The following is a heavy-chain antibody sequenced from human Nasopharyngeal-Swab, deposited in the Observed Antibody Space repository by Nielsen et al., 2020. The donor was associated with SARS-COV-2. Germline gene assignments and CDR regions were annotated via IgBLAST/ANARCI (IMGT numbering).Heavy chain of an antibody. J-gene: IGHJ4*02. D-gene: IGHD3-9*01. Sequence: SGPTLVEPTQTLTLTCTFSGFSLSTSGMCVSWIRQPPGKALEWLALIDWDDDKYYSTSLKTRLTISKDTSKNQVVLTMTNMDPVDTATYYCTRIAADNDILTGYYSDYFDYWGQGTLVTVSS. CDR1: GFSLSTSGMC. CDR2: IDWDDDK. V-gene: IGHV2-70*01. CDR3: TRIAADNDILTGYYSDYFDY.